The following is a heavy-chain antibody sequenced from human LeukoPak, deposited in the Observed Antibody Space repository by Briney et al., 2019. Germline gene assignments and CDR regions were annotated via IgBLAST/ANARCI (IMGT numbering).Heavy chain of an antibody. D-gene: IGHD3-10*01. CDR1: GASISSGTYS. Sequence: PSETLSLTCTVSGASISSGTYSWSWIRQPPGEGLEWIGYIYHTGSTYYNPSLKGRVTISVDRSKNQFSLNLNFVTAADTALYYCARGDGSGSGRWYDPWGQGTLITDSS. CDR2: IYHTGST. J-gene: IGHJ5*02. V-gene: IGHV4-30-2*01. CDR3: ARGDGSGSGRWYDP.